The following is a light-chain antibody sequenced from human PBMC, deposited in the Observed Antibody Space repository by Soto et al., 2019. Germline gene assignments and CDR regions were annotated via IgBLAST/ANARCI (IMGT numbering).Light chain of an antibody. Sequence: QSVLTQPASVSGSPGQSITISCTGTSSDVGNYDYVSWYQQYPGKAPKLMIYAVSRRPSGVSNRFSGSKSGNTASLTISGLQAEYEADYYCTSYTPSSTYVFGTGTKVTVL. CDR3: TSYTPSSTYV. V-gene: IGLV2-14*03. CDR2: AVS. CDR1: SSDVGNYDY. J-gene: IGLJ1*01.